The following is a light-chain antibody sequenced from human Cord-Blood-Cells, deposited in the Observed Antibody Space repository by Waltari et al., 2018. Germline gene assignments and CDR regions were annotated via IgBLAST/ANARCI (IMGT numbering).Light chain of an antibody. CDR2: GAS. CDR1: QSVSSN. CDR3: QQYNNWPRVFT. Sequence: EIVMTQSPATLSVSPGERATLSCRASQSVSSNLAWYQQTPGQAPSPLIYGASTRATGIPARFSGSGSGTEFTLTISSLQSEDFAVYYCQQYNNWPRVFTFGPGTKVDIK. J-gene: IGKJ3*01. V-gene: IGKV3-15*01.